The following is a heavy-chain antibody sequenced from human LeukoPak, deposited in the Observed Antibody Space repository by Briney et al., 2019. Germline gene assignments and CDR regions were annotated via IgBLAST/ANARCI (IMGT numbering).Heavy chain of an antibody. V-gene: IGHV3-48*02. CDR3: ARWGWGIGVY. Sequence: PGGSLRLSCAASGFTFSSYSMTWVRQAPGKGLEWVSYISSSSTIYYADSVKGRFTISRDNAKNSLYLQMNSLRDEDTAVYYCARWGWGIGVYWGQGTLVTVSS. CDR1: GFTFSSYS. D-gene: IGHD3-16*01. J-gene: IGHJ4*02. CDR2: ISSSSTI.